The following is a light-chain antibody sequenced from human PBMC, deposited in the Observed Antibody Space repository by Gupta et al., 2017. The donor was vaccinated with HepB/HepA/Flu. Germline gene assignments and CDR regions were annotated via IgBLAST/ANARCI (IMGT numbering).Light chain of an antibody. CDR2: EAY. CDR1: QSVNSY. V-gene: IGKV3-11*01. J-gene: IGKJ1*01. Sequence: EIVLTQSPATLSLSPGERATLSCRASQSVNSYLAWYPQKPGQAPRFLIYEAYNSATGIPDRFSGSGSGTDFTLTISSRETEDVAVDDGQQRSSSWTCGQGTKVEIK. CDR3: QQRSSSWT.